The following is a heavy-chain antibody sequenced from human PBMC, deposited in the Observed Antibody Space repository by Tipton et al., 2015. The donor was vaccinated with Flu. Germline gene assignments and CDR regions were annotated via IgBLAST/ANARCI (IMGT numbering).Heavy chain of an antibody. V-gene: IGHV4-4*02. D-gene: IGHD3-22*01. CDR1: GGSISSSNW. CDR3: ARAKSPGYYYDSSEGAYFDY. CDR2: IYHSGST. J-gene: IGHJ4*02. Sequence: TLSLTCAVSGGSISSSNWLSWVRQPPGKGLEWIGEIYHSGSTNYNPSLKSRVTISVDKSKNQFSLKLSSVTAADTAVYYCARAKSPGYYYDSSEGAYFDYWGQGTLVTVSS.